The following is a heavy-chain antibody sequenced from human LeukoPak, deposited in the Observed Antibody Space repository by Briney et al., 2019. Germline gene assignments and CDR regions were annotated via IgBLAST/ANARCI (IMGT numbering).Heavy chain of an antibody. J-gene: IGHJ4*02. CDR2: ISYDGTDK. V-gene: IGHV3-30*03. CDR1: GFTFSGYG. D-gene: IGHD6-13*01. Sequence: PGRSLRLSCAASGFTFSGYGIHWVRQAPGKGLEWVAVISYDGTDKYYTDSVRGRFTISRDNSKNTLYLQMNSLRAEDTAVYYCAREAAGKGYWGQGTLVTVSS. CDR3: AREAAGKGY.